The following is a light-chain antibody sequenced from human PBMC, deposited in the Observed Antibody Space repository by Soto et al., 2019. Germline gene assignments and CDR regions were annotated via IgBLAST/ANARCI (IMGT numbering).Light chain of an antibody. CDR1: QSVDNY. CDR3: QQRSSWPLT. Sequence: EIVLTQSPATLSLSLGERATLSCRASQSVDNYLAWYQQKPGQAPRLVIYDTSNMATGIPARFSGSGSGTDFTLTISSLEPDDFALYYCQQRSSWPLTFGGGTKVEIK. J-gene: IGKJ4*01. CDR2: DTS. V-gene: IGKV3-11*01.